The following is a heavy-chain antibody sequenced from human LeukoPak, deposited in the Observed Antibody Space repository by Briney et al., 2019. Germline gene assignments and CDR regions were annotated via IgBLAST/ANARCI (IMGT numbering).Heavy chain of an antibody. J-gene: IGHJ6*02. D-gene: IGHD1-14*01. V-gene: IGHV1-8*01. CDR2: MNPNSGNT. Sequence: GASVKVSCKASGYTFTSYDINWVRQATGQGLEWMGWMNPNSGNTGYAQKFQGRVTMTRNTSISTAYMELSSLRSEDTAVYYCARGQPHNYYYYYGMDVWGQGTTVTVSS. CDR1: GYTFTSYD. CDR3: ARGQPHNYYYYYGMDV.